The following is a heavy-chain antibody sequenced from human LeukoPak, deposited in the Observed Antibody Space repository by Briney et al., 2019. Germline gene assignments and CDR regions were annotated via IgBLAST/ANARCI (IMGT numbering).Heavy chain of an antibody. CDR3: ARNYYYYYGMDV. CDR1: GYSISSGYY. Sequence: SETLSPTCTVSGYSISSGYYWGWIRQPPGKGLEWIGSIYHSGSTYYNPSLKSRVTISVDTSKNQFSLKLSSVTAADTAVYYCARNYYYYYGMDVWGQGTTVTVSS. J-gene: IGHJ6*02. V-gene: IGHV4-38-2*02. CDR2: IYHSGST.